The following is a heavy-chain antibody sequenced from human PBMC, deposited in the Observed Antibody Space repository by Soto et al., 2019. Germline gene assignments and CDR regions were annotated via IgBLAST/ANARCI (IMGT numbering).Heavy chain of an antibody. D-gene: IGHD6-13*01. CDR1: GVTFSSYA. CDR3: ARESYSSSWYPSQFDY. Sequence: QVQLVQSGAEVKKPGSSVKVSCKASGVTFSSYALSWVRQAPGQGLEWMGGIIPIFGTANYAQKFQGRVTITAEESTSTAYMELSSLRYEDTAVEYCARESYSSSWYPSQFDYWGQGTLVTVAS. J-gene: IGHJ4*02. V-gene: IGHV1-69*01. CDR2: IIPIFGTA.